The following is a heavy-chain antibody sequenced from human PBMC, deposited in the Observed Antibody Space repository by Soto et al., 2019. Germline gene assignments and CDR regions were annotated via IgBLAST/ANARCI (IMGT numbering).Heavy chain of an antibody. CDR1: GYTFTSYT. Sequence: QVQLVQSGAEVKKPGASVKVSCKASGYTFTSYTMHWVRQAPGQRLEWMGWINAGNGNTKYSQKFQSRVTITRDTSASTAYMELSSLRSEDTAVYYCARGLTMVRGVILDAFDIWGQGTMVTVSS. J-gene: IGHJ3*02. D-gene: IGHD3-10*01. CDR3: ARGLTMVRGVILDAFDI. V-gene: IGHV1-3*01. CDR2: INAGNGNT.